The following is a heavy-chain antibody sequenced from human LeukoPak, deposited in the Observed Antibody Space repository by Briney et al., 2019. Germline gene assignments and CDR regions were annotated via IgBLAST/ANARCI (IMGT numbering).Heavy chain of an antibody. Sequence: GGSLRPSCAASGFTFSSYWMSWVRQAPGKGLEWVANIKQDGSEKYYVDSVKGRFTISRDNAKNSLYLQMNSLRAEDTAVYYCARDSSGYDATSHYYYYMDVWGKGTTVTVSS. CDR2: IKQDGSEK. J-gene: IGHJ6*03. V-gene: IGHV3-7*01. D-gene: IGHD5-12*01. CDR1: GFTFSSYW. CDR3: ARDSSGYDATSHYYYYMDV.